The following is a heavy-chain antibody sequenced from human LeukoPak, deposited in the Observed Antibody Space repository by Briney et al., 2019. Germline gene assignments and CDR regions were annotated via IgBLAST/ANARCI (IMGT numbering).Heavy chain of an antibody. D-gene: IGHD1-26*01. V-gene: IGHV4-59*02. CDR2: IYYSGST. Sequence: PSETLSLTCTVSGGSVSSYYWSWIRQPPGKGLEWIGYIYYSGSTNYNPSLKSRVTISVDTSKNQFSLKLSSVTAADTAVYYCARMYSGSYWGGSNFDYWGQGTLVTVSS. J-gene: IGHJ4*02. CDR1: GGSVSSYY. CDR3: ARMYSGSYWGGSNFDY.